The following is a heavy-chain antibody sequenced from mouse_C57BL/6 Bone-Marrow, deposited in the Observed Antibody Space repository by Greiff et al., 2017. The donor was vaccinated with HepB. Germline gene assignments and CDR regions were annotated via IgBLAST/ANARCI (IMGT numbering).Heavy chain of an antibody. CDR2: INPNNGGT. CDR3: ARSATTVVAKDWYFDV. Sequence: EVHLVESGPELVKPGASVKIPCKASGYTFTDYNMDWVKQSHGKSLEWIGDINPNNGGTIYNQKFKGKATLTVDKSSSTAYMELRSLTSEDTAVYYCARSATTVVAKDWYFDVWGTGTTVTVSS. J-gene: IGHJ1*03. CDR1: GYTFTDYN. V-gene: IGHV1-18*01. D-gene: IGHD1-1*01.